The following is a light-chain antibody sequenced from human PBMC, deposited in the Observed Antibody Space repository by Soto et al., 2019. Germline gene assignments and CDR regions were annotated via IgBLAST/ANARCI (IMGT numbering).Light chain of an antibody. J-gene: IGKJ5*01. CDR3: QQRSNWPPIT. V-gene: IGKV3-11*01. Sequence: EIVLTQSPGTLSLSPGERATLSCRASQSVNIYLAWYQQKPGQAPRLLIYDASNRATGIPARFSGSGSGTDFTLTISSLEPEDFAVYYCQQRSNWPPITFGQGTRLEIK. CDR2: DAS. CDR1: QSVNIY.